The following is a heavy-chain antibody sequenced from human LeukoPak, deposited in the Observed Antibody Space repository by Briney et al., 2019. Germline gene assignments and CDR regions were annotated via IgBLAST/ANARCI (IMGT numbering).Heavy chain of an antibody. V-gene: IGHV1-24*01. CDR2: FDPEDGET. CDR3: ATAINPSLTVGAFDY. CDR1: GYTPTELS. J-gene: IGHJ4*02. D-gene: IGHD1-26*01. Sequence: ASVKVSCKVSGYTPTELSMHWVRQAPGKGLEWMGGFDPEDGETIYSQKFQGRVTMTEDTSTDTAYMELSSLRSEDTAVYYCATAINPSLTVGAFDYWGQGTLVTVSS.